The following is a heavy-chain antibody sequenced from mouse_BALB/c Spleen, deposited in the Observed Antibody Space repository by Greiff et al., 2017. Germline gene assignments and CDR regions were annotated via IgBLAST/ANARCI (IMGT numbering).Heavy chain of an antibody. CDR2: ISSGGST. Sequence: EVQGVESGGGLVKPGGSLKLSCAASGFTFSSYAMSWVRQTPEKRLEWVASISSGGSTYYPDSVKGRFTISRDNARNILYLQMSSLRSEDTAMYYCAREGDRYDDYFDYWGQGTTLTVSS. D-gene: IGHD2-14*01. CDR3: AREGDRYDDYFDY. CDR1: GFTFSSYA. V-gene: IGHV5-6-5*01. J-gene: IGHJ2*01.